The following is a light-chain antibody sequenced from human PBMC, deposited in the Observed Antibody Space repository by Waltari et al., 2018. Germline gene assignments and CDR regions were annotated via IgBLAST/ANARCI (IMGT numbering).Light chain of an antibody. Sequence: DIQMTQSPSSLSASVGDRVTITCRASQSINDHVYWYQQKPGKAPKLLIYAASDLPRGVPSRFSGSGSGTYFTLTIASLQPEDVATYLCQQSFSSPWTFGQGTKVEIK. CDR3: QQSFSSPWT. CDR2: AAS. J-gene: IGKJ1*01. V-gene: IGKV1-39*01. CDR1: QSINDH.